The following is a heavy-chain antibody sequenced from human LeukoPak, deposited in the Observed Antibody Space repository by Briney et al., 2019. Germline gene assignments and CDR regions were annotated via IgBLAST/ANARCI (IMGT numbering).Heavy chain of an antibody. J-gene: IGHJ5*02. Sequence: GGSLRLSCAASGFTFSDYYMTWIRQAPGKGLEWVSYISSSSSYTKYADSVKGRFTISRDNAKNSLYLQMNSLRDEDTAVYYCARDKKSYYYGSGYWFDPWGQGTLVTVSS. CDR1: GFTFSDYY. CDR2: ISSSSSYT. D-gene: IGHD3-10*01. CDR3: ARDKKSYYYGSGYWFDP. V-gene: IGHV3-11*06.